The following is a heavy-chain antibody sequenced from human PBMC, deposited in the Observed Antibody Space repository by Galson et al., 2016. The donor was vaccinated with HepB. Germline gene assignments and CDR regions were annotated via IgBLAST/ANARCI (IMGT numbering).Heavy chain of an antibody. V-gene: IGHV1-3*04. Sequence: QAPGQRLEWVGWINTGNGNTQYSQKFQDRVTISRDTSASTAYLELRSLGSEDTAVYYCAKPLWFGELPDEFYFDYWGQGTSVTVSS. J-gene: IGHJ4*02. D-gene: IGHD3-10*01. CDR2: INTGNGNT. CDR3: AKPLWFGELPDEFYFDY.